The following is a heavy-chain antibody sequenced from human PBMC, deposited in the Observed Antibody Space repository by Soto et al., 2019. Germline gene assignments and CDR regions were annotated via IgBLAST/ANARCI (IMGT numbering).Heavy chain of an antibody. J-gene: IGHJ6*02. D-gene: IGHD3-3*01. CDR3: ARGYDFWSGYYYPYGMDV. CDR1: GFTFSSYA. CDR2: ISYDGSNK. Sequence: QVQLVEAGGGVVQPGRSLRLSCAASGFTFSSYAMHWVRQAPGKGLERVAVISYDGSNKNHADTVKGRFTISRDNSKNTLYLQMNSLRAEDTAVYYCARGYDFWSGYYYPYGMDVWGQGTTVTVSS. V-gene: IGHV3-30-3*01.